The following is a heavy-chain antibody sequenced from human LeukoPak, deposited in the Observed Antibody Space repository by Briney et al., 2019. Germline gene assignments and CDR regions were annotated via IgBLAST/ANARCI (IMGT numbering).Heavy chain of an antibody. CDR2: INPNRGGT. CDR1: GYTFTGYY. CDR3: ARNPLGPGVPTIAAAGSCTDY. V-gene: IGHV1-2*02. J-gene: IGHJ4*02. D-gene: IGHD6-13*01. Sequence: ASVKVSCKASGYTFTGYYMHWVRQAPGQGLEWMGWINPNRGGTNYAQKFQGRVTMTRDTSISTAYMELSRLRSDDTAVYYCARNPLGPGVPTIAAAGSCTDYWGQGTLVTVSS.